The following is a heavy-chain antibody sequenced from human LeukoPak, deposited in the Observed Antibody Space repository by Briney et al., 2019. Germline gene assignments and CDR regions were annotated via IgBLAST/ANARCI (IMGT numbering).Heavy chain of an antibody. V-gene: IGHV1-69*13. J-gene: IGHJ4*02. CDR1: GGTFSSYA. CDR2: IIPIFGTA. CDR3: AITYYYDSSGYSYFDY. Sequence: ASVKVSCKASGGTFSSYAISWVRQAPGQGLEWMGGIIPIFGTANYAQKFQGRVTITADESTSTAYMELSSLRSEDTAVYYCAITYYYDSSGYSYFDYWGQGTLVTDSS. D-gene: IGHD3-22*01.